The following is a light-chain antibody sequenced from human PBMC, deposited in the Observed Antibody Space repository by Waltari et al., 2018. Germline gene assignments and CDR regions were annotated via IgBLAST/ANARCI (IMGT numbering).Light chain of an antibody. Sequence: QSALTQPASVSGSPGQSIPISCTGTSSDVGGYNYVSWYQQHPGKAPKLMIYEVSNRPSGVSNRFSGSKSGNTASLTISGLQAEDEADYYCNSYTSSRTGVFGTGTKVTVL. CDR3: NSYTSSRTGV. V-gene: IGLV2-14*01. CDR1: SSDVGGYNY. J-gene: IGLJ1*01. CDR2: EVS.